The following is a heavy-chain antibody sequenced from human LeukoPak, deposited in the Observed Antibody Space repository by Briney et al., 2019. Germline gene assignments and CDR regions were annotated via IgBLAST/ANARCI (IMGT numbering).Heavy chain of an antibody. J-gene: IGHJ4*02. V-gene: IGHV4-38-2*02. D-gene: IGHD3-3*01. Sequence: SETLSLTCAVSGYSISSGYYWGWIRQPPGKGLEWIGSIYHSGSTCYTPSLKSRVTISVDTSKNQFSLKLSSVTAADTAVNYCARDSDFWSGYLGDWDYWGQGPLVTVSS. CDR2: IYHSGST. CDR1: GYSISSGYY. CDR3: ARDSDFWSGYLGDWDY.